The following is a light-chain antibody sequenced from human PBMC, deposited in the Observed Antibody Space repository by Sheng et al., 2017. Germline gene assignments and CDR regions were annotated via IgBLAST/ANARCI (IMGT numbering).Light chain of an antibody. J-gene: IGKJ2*01. Sequence: DIQMTQSPSSVSASVGDRVTITCRASQDISKWLAWYQQKPGNAPKLLIYAASSLQSGVPSRFSGSGSGTDFTLAIASLQPEDFATYYCQQANSFPYTFGQGTKLEIK. CDR3: QQANSFPYT. CDR1: QDISKW. CDR2: AAS. V-gene: IGKV1-12*01.